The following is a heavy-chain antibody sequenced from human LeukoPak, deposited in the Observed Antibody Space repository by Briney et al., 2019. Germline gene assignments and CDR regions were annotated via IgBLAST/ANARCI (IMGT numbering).Heavy chain of an antibody. CDR3: ASCLAAAGRVSFDY. D-gene: IGHD6-13*01. Sequence: PSETLSLTCTVSGGSISNSNYFWGWIRQPPGKGLEWIGNIHHGGTTYYKPSLESRVAMSVDTSKNQFSLKLSSVTAADTAVYYCASCLAAAGRVSFDYWGQGTLVTVSS. CDR1: GGSISNSNYF. J-gene: IGHJ4*02. V-gene: IGHV4-39*01. CDR2: IHHGGTT.